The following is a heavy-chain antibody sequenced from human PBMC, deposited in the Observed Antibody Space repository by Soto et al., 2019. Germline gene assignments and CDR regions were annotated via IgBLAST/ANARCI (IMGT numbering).Heavy chain of an antibody. D-gene: IGHD7-27*01. CDR3: STWGTEIRAHFDY. CDR2: VDPEDDAT. V-gene: IGHV1-69-2*01. J-gene: IGHJ4*02. Sequence: EVQLVQYGAEVKKPGATVKISCKVSGYTFTDYYIHWVQQAPGKGLEWMGLVDPEDDATVFAEKFQDRVTMTADTSTGTAYMELSGLRYDDTAVYYCSTWGTEIRAHFDYWGQGTPVTVSS. CDR1: GYTFTDYY.